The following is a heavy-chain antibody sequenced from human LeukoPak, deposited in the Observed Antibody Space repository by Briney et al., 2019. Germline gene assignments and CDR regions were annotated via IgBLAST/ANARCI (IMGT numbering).Heavy chain of an antibody. CDR2: IYYSGST. D-gene: IGHD3-22*01. CDR1: GFTFSSYE. V-gene: IGHV4-39*07. J-gene: IGHJ4*02. Sequence: GSLRLSCAASGFTFSSYEMNWVRQPPGKGLEWIGSIYYSGSTYYNPSLKSRVTISVDTSKNQFSLKLSSVTAADTAVYYCATSGPYYYDSSGYYYPHFDYWGQGTLVTVSS. CDR3: ATSGPYYYDSSGYYYPHFDY.